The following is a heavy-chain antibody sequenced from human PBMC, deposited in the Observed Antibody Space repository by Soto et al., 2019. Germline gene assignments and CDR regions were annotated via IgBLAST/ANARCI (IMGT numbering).Heavy chain of an antibody. CDR1: GFTFSTYA. CDR3: AKDLVYSSSWYSGFDY. Sequence: GGSLRLSCAASGFTFSTYAMSWVRQAPGQGLEWVSAISGSGGSTYYADSVKGRFTISRDNSKNTLYLQMNSLRAEDTAVYYCAKDLVYSSSWYSGFDYWGQGTLVTVSS. CDR2: ISGSGGST. V-gene: IGHV3-23*01. D-gene: IGHD6-13*01. J-gene: IGHJ4*02.